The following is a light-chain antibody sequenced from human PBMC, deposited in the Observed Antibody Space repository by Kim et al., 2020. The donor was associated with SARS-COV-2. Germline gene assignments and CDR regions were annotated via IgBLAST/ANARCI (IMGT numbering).Light chain of an antibody. CDR2: GKN. CDR1: SLRSYY. J-gene: IGLJ2*01. CDR3: NSRDSSGNHLV. Sequence: ALGKTVRIKCQGDSLRSYYASWDQQKPGQAPVLVIYGKNNRPSGIPDRISGSSSGNTASLTITGAQAEDEADYYRNSRDSSGNHLVFGGGTQLTVL. V-gene: IGLV3-19*01.